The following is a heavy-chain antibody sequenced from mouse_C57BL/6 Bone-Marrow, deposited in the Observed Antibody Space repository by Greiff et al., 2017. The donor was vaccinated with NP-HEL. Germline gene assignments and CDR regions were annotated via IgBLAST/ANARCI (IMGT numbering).Heavy chain of an antibody. CDR1: GYTFTSYT. Sequence: QVQLQQSGAGLARPGASVKMSCKASGYTFTSYTMHWVKQRPGQGLEWIGYIIPSSGYTKYNQQFKDQATFTADKSSSTAYMQLSSVTAEDTAVSICERGRYIIWGFAYWGQGTLVTLS. V-gene: IGHV1-4*01. CDR2: IIPSSGYT. CDR3: ERGRYIIWGFAY. D-gene: IGHD1-1*01. J-gene: IGHJ3*01.